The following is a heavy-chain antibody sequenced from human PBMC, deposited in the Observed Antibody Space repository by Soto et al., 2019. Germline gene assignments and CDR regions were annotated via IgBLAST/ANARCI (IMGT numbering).Heavy chain of an antibody. D-gene: IGHD3-22*01. V-gene: IGHV3-23*01. Sequence: GGSLRLSCAVSGVTFSTSAMNWVRQAPGKGLEWVSTISNTGGATFYAASVKGRFTISRDNSKNTLYLQMHSLRADDSAIYFCAIGRHKTSGSNTWFDPWGRGTQVTVSS. CDR1: GVTFSTSA. CDR3: AIGRHKTSGSNTWFDP. CDR2: ISNTGGAT. J-gene: IGHJ5*02.